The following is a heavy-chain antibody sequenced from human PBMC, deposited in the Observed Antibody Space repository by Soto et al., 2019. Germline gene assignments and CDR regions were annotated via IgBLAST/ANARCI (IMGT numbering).Heavy chain of an antibody. V-gene: IGHV3-30*18. CDR3: AKDTFHDFWSGYSYFDY. CDR1: GFTFSSYG. J-gene: IGHJ4*02. D-gene: IGHD3-3*01. Sequence: QVQLVESGGGVVQPGRSLRLSCAASGFTFSSYGMHWVRQAPGKGLERVAVISYDGSNKYYADSVKGRFTISRDNSKNTLYLQMNSLRAEDTAVYYCAKDTFHDFWSGYSYFDYWGQGTLVTVSS. CDR2: ISYDGSNK.